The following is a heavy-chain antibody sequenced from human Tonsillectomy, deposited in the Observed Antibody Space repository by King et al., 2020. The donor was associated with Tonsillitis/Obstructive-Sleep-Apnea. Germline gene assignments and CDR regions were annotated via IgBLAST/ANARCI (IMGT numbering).Heavy chain of an antibody. J-gene: IGHJ6*04. D-gene: IGHD2-2*01. CDR3: ARRGVRIPAPMDV. CDR2: IYYSGST. V-gene: IGHV4-59*08. CDR1: GGSISSSY. Sequence: QLQESGPGLVKHSETLSLTCSVSGGSISSSYWSWIRQPPGKGLEWIGYIYYSGSTNYNPSLKSRGTISVDTSKNQFSLKLSTVTAADTALYYCARRGVRIPAPMDVWGKGTTVIVSS.